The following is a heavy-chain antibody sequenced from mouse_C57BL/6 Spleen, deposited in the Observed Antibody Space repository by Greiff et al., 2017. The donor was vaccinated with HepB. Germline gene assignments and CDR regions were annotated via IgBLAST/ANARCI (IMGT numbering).Heavy chain of an antibody. CDR3: ARLSGRYFDV. CDR2: IDPSDSYT. CDR1: GYIFTSYW. V-gene: IGHV1-50*01. Sequence: QVQLQQPGAELVKPGASVKLSCKASGYIFTSYWMQWVKQRPGQGLEWIGEIDPSDSYTNYNQKFKGKATLTVDTSSSTAYMQLSSLTSEDSAVYYCARLSGRYFDVWGTGTTVTVSS. J-gene: IGHJ1*03.